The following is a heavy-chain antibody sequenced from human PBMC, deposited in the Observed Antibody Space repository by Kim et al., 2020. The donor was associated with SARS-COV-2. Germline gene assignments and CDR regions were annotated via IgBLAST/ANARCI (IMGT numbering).Heavy chain of an antibody. Sequence: GGSLRLSCAASGFTFSDYAMNWVRQAPGKGLQWVSGISGRANTYYADSVKGRFTISRDDSKNTFYLQMSSLRAEDTAEYYCAKEPQKSSWYYFDYWGQGALVTVSS. V-gene: IGHV3-23*01. D-gene: IGHD6-13*01. CDR2: ISGRANT. CDR1: GFTFSDYA. CDR3: AKEPQKSSWYYFDY. J-gene: IGHJ4*02.